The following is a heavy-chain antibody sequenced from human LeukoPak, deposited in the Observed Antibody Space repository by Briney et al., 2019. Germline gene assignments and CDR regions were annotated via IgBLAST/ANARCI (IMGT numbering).Heavy chain of an antibody. V-gene: IGHV1-8*01. CDR1: GYTFTSYD. D-gene: IGHD3-22*01. J-gene: IGHJ6*03. Sequence: ASVKDSCKASGYTFTSYDINWVRQVTGQGLEWMGWMNPNSGNTGYAQKFQGRVTMTRNTSISTAYMELSSLRSEDTAVYYCARGPRYYDSSGYSHYYYYYMDVWGKGTTVTVSS. CDR2: MNPNSGNT. CDR3: ARGPRYYDSSGYSHYYYYYMDV.